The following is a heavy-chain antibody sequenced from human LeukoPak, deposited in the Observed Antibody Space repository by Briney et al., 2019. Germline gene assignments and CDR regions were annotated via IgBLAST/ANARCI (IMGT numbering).Heavy chain of an antibody. CDR2: INWDGTNT. V-gene: IGHV3-20*04. CDR1: GGTTDDYG. J-gene: IGHJ4*02. CDR3: VKDLRSNWYSFDY. Sequence: GGSLRLSCAVSGGTTDDYGMSWVRQAPGKGLEWVSGINWDGTNTYYAESVKGRFTISRDSAEKSLYLQMNSLRDDDTAFYYCVKDLRSNWYSFDYWGQGTLVTVSS. D-gene: IGHD6-13*01.